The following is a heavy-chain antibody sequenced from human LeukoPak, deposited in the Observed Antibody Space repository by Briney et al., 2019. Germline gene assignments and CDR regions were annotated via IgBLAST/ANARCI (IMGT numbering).Heavy chain of an antibody. Sequence: GASVKVSCKASGYTFTGYYMHWVRQAPGQGLEWMGWINPNSGGTNYAQKFQGRVTMTRDTSISTAYMELSRLRSDDTAVYYCARVSMNLWFGFDYWGQGTLVTVSS. CDR3: ARVSMNLWFGFDY. J-gene: IGHJ4*02. CDR1: GYTFTGYY. D-gene: IGHD3-10*01. V-gene: IGHV1-2*02. CDR2: INPNSGGT.